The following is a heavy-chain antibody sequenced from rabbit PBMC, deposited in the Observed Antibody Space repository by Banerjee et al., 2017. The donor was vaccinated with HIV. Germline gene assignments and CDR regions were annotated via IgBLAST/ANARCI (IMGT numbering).Heavy chain of an antibody. D-gene: IGHD2-1*01. J-gene: IGHJ4*01. V-gene: IGHV1S45*01. CDR2: INTSSGNI. Sequence: QEQLVESGGGLVQPEGSLTLTCTASGFSFSSGYNMCWVRQAPGKGLEWIACINTSSGNIVYASWAKGPFTISKTSSTTVTLQMTSLTAADTATYFCARDGRGIYDDYGDYYFTLWGPGTLVTVS. CDR1: GFSFSSGYN. CDR3: ARDGRGIYDDYGDYYFTL.